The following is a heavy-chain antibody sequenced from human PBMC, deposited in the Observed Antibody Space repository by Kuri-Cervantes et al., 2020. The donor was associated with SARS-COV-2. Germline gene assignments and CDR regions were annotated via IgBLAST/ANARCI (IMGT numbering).Heavy chain of an antibody. CDR3: AKFRAGAVAAGPDDLDY. D-gene: IGHD6-13*01. CDR1: GGTYTTHA. J-gene: IGHJ4*02. CDR2: IIPIFGTI. V-gene: IGHV1-69*13. Sequence: SVKVSCKASGGTYTTHAFGWVRQAPGQGLEWMGGIIPIFGTIRYEQRFQGRLTIAADENTNTAYMELSSLRSEDTAIYYCAKFRAGAVAAGPDDLDYWGQGTQVTVSS.